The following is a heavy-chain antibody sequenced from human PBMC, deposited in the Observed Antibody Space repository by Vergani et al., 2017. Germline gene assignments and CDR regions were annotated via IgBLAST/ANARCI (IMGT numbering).Heavy chain of an antibody. CDR3: APTYGSSPLFDY. J-gene: IGHJ4*02. CDR1: GFTFSSYA. Sequence: EVQLLESGGGLVQPGGSLRLSCAASGFTFSSYAMSWVRQAPGKGLEWVSAISGSGGSTYYADSVKGRFTISRDNAKNSLYLQMNSLRAEDTAVYYCAPTYGSSPLFDYWGQGTLVTVSS. CDR2: ISGSGGST. D-gene: IGHD1-26*01. V-gene: IGHV3-23*01.